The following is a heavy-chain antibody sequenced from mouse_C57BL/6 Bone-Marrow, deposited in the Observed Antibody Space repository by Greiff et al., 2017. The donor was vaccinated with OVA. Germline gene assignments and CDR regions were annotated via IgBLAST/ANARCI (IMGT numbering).Heavy chain of an antibody. CDR3: ARRSDGYRFAY. V-gene: IGHV1-81*01. Sequence: QVQLQQSGAELARPGASVKLSCKASGYTFTSYGISWVKQRTGQGLEWIGEIYPRSGNTYYNEKFKGKATLTADKSSSTVYMELRILTSDDSAVYFCARRSDGYRFAYWGQGTLVTVSA. CDR2: IYPRSGNT. CDR1: GYTFTSYG. D-gene: IGHD2-3*01. J-gene: IGHJ3*01.